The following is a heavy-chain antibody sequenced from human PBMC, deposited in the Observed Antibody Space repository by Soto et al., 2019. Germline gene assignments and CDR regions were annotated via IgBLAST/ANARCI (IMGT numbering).Heavy chain of an antibody. V-gene: IGHV4-31*03. CDR1: GGSISSGGYY. D-gene: IGHD3-10*01. CDR2: IYYSGST. Sequence: QVQLQESGPGLVKPSQTLSLTCTVSGGSISSGGYYWSWIRQHPGKGLEWIGYIYYSGSTYYIPSLKSRVTISVDTSKNQFSLKLSSVTAADTAVYYCARNYYGSGSFWWFDPWGQGTLVTVSS. CDR3: ARNYYGSGSFWWFDP. J-gene: IGHJ5*02.